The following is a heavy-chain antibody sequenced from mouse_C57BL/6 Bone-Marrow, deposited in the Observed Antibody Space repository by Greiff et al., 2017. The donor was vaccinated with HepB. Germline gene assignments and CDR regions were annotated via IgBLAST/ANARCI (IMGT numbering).Heavy chain of an antibody. D-gene: IGHD2-5*01. Sequence: EVQGVESGGGLVQSGRSLRLSCATSGFTFSDFYMEWVRQAPGKGLAWIAASRNKANDYTTEYSASVKGRFIVSRDTSQSILYRQMTALRAEATAIYYCARVSYYSNYVYFDYWGQGTTLTVSS. V-gene: IGHV7-1*01. CDR2: SRNKANDYTT. J-gene: IGHJ2*01. CDR1: GFTFSDFY. CDR3: ARVSYYSNYVYFDY.